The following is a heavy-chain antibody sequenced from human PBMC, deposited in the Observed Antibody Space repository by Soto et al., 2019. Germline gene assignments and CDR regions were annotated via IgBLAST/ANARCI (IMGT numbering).Heavy chain of an antibody. CDR1: GFTFSNSA. J-gene: IGHJ4*02. V-gene: IGHV1-58*02. D-gene: IGHD2-15*01. CDR3: AVVHCSGGRCYGGVGE. Sequence: QLPQVQSGPEVKEPGTSVKVSCKASGFTFSNSAMQWVRQARGQRLEWIGWIVVGSGYTNYAQEFQERVTITRDMSTTTTYMELNRLRSEDTAVYYCAVVHCSGGRCYGGVGEWGQGTPVTVSS. CDR2: IVVGSGYT.